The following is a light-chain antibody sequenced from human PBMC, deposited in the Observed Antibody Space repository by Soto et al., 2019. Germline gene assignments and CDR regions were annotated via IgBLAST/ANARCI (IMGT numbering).Light chain of an antibody. CDR3: SSYTPSSSVV. J-gene: IGLJ2*01. CDR1: SGDIGAYDY. V-gene: IGLV2-14*01. Sequence: QSVLTQPASVSGSPGQSITISCTGTSGDIGAYDYVSWYQQHPGKAPKVMIRDVTHRPSGVSNRFSGSKSGNTASLTISGLQAEDEADYYCSSYTPSSSVVFGGGTK. CDR2: DVT.